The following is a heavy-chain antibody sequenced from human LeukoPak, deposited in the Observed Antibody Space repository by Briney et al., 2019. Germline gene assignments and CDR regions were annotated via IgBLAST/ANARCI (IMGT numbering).Heavy chain of an antibody. CDR1: GGSFSGYY. J-gene: IGHJ6*03. D-gene: IGHD2-2*01. Sequence: SETLSLTCAVYGGSFSGYYWSWIRQPPGKGLEWIGEINHSGSTNYNPSLKSRVTISVDTSKNQFSLKLSSVTAADTAVYYCARALKIPGYCSSTSCPPFYYYYMDVWGKGTTVTVSS. V-gene: IGHV4-34*01. CDR3: ARALKIPGYCSSTSCPPFYYYYMDV. CDR2: INHSGST.